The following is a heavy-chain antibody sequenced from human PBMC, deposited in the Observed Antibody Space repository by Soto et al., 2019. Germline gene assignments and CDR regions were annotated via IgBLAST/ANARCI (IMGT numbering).Heavy chain of an antibody. J-gene: IGHJ4*02. CDR1: GFTFSNYA. V-gene: IGHV3-23*01. CDR2: IGNSGGST. Sequence: EVQLLESGGGLVQPGGSLRLYCTASGFTFSNYAMNWVRQAPGKGLEWVSGIGNSGGSTYYADSVKGRFTISRDNPKNTLYLQINSLRCEDTAVYYCAKSQRPFREADYWGQGTLVTVSS. D-gene: IGHD3-3*02. CDR3: AKSQRPFREADY.